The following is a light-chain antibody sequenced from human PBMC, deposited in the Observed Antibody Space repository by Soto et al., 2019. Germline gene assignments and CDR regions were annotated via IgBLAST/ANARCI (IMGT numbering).Light chain of an antibody. J-gene: IGLJ1*01. Sequence: QSVLTQPASVYGFPGQSITISCTGTSSDVGSYNLVSWYQQHPGKAPKLMIYEGSKRPSGVSNRFSGSKSGNTASLTISGLQAEDEADYYCCSYAGSNYVFGTGTKVTVL. V-gene: IGLV2-23*01. CDR1: SSDVGSYNL. CDR3: CSYAGSNYV. CDR2: EGS.